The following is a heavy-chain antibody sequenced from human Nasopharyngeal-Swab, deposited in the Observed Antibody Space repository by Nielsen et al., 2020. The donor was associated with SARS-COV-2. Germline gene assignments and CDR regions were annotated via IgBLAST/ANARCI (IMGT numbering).Heavy chain of an antibody. CDR1: GFTFNMYS. D-gene: IGHD3-9*01. V-gene: IGHV3-21*01. J-gene: IGHJ6*02. CDR3: ARGCVLTGPSCYYYGMDV. Sequence: GEAMKISWVTSGFTFNMYSRHWVSQAPGKGLEWVSSISSSSSHIYYADSVKGRFTISRDNAKNSLYLQIKSLRAEDTAVYYCARGCVLTGPSCYYYGMDVWGQGTTVTVSS. CDR2: ISSSSSHI.